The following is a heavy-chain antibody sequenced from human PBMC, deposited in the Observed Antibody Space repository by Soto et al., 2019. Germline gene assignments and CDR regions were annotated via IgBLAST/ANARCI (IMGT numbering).Heavy chain of an antibody. D-gene: IGHD3-10*01. Sequence: EVQLVESGGGLVQPGGSLSLSCAASGFTFSNYWMHWVRQAPGNGLLWVSRIHGDGSSTTYADSVKGRFTISRDNAKTTLYLQMNSLRAEDTAVYYCARGPTYYSYSGSYYHGRYLGQGTLVTVSS. CDR3: ARGPTYYSYSGSYYHGRY. CDR1: GFTFSNYW. CDR2: IHGDGSST. J-gene: IGHJ4*02. V-gene: IGHV3-74*01.